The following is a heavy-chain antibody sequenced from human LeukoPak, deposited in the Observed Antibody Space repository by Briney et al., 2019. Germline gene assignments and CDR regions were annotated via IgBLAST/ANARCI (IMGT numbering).Heavy chain of an antibody. Sequence: SETLSLTCTVSGGSISSYYWSWIRQPAGKGLEWIGRIYTSGSTNYNPSLKSRVTISVDTSNNQFSLKLTSVTAGDTAVYYCARTLGYYYYYYAMDVWGQGTTVTVSS. D-gene: IGHD3-16*01. CDR2: IYTSGST. CDR3: ARTLGYYYYYYAMDV. CDR1: GGSISSYY. V-gene: IGHV4-4*07. J-gene: IGHJ6*02.